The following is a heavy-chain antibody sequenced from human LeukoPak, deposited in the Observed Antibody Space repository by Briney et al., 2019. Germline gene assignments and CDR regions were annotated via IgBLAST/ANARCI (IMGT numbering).Heavy chain of an antibody. D-gene: IGHD3-9*01. J-gene: IGHJ4*02. CDR1: EFTFSRYS. Sequence: GGSLRLSCAASEFTFSRYSMNWVRQAPGKGLEWLSYISSSSSTIYYADSVKGRFTISRDNAKNSLYLQMNSLRAEDTAVYYCARGGRLRYFDWLLYGTFDYWGQGTLVTVSS. CDR2: ISSSSSTI. V-gene: IGHV3-48*04. CDR3: ARGGRLRYFDWLLYGTFDY.